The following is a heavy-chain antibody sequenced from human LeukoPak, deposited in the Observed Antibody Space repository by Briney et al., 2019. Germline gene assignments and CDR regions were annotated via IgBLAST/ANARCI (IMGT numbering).Heavy chain of an antibody. J-gene: IGHJ4*02. Sequence: LSGGSLRLSCAASGFTISLYAMNWVRQAPGKGLEWVSYINDDSSDIHYAGSVRGRFTISRDDARKTLYLQLSSLRVEDAAVYYCARDTFQPGLIDSWGQGTLVTVSS. V-gene: IGHV3-48*04. CDR1: GFTISLYA. D-gene: IGHD2-2*01. CDR3: ARDTFQPGLIDS. CDR2: INDDSSDI.